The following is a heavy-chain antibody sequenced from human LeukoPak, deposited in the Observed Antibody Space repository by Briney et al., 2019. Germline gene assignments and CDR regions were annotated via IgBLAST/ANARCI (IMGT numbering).Heavy chain of an antibody. D-gene: IGHD3-22*01. CDR1: GFTFDDYA. J-gene: IGHJ4*02. CDR2: TSWNSGSI. Sequence: GGSLRLSCAASGFTFDDYAMHWVRQAPGKGLEWVSGTSWNSGSIGYADSVKGRFTISRDNAKNSLYLQMNSLRAEDTALYYCAKDPYYYDSSGPFDYWGQGTLVTVSS. CDR3: AKDPYYYDSSGPFDY. V-gene: IGHV3-9*01.